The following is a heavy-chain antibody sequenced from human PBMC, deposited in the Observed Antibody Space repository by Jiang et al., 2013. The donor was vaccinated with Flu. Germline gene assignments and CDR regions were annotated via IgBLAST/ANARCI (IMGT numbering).Heavy chain of an antibody. CDR3: ARGGSGWYYFDY. V-gene: IGHV1-2*02. J-gene: IGHJ4*02. D-gene: IGHD6-19*01. Sequence: GLEWMGWINPNSGGTNYAQKFQGRVTMTRDTSISTAYMELSRLRSDDTAVYYCARGGSGWYYFDYWGQGTLVTVSS. CDR2: INPNSGGT.